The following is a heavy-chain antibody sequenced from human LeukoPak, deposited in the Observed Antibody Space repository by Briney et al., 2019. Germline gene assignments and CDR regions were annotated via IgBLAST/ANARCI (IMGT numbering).Heavy chain of an antibody. CDR3: AREGRAVAYGMDV. Sequence: SETLSLTCTVSGGSISSYYWSWIRQPPGKGLEWIGYIYYSGSTNYNPSLKSRVTISVDTSKNQFSLKLSSVTAADTAVYYCAREGRAVAYGMDVWGQGTTATVSS. CDR2: IYYSGST. V-gene: IGHV4-59*01. D-gene: IGHD6-19*01. J-gene: IGHJ6*02. CDR1: GGSISSYY.